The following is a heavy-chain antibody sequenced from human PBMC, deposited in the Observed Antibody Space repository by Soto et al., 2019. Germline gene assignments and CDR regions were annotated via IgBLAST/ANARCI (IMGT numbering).Heavy chain of an antibody. CDR2: SDRTGRAI. D-gene: IGHD3-9*01. V-gene: IGHV3-48*03. CDR3: ARALTGYAMDV. CDR1: GFSISNHE. Sequence: GGSLRLSCVPSGFSISNHEMDWVRQAPGKGLEWISYSDRTGRAIYYADSVKDRLIISRDNAKNSLYLQMNGLRAEDTAIYYCARALTGYAMDVWGQGTTVTVSS. J-gene: IGHJ6*02.